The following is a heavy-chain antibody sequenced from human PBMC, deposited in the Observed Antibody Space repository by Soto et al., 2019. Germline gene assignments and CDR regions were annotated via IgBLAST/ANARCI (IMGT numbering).Heavy chain of an antibody. V-gene: IGHV4-34*04. CDR3: ARGVSVTLAVQGGAPDKNYFDS. CDR2: IDHSGIT. J-gene: IGHJ4*02. D-gene: IGHD1-26*01. CDR1: GGSFSGFY. Sequence: SETLSLTCAVSGGSFSGFYWSWIRQSSGKGLEWIGEIDHSGITNHNTALKSRATMSVDTSKNQFSLKLRSVTAADTAAYYCARGVSVTLAVQGGAPDKNYFDSWSQGTLVTVS.